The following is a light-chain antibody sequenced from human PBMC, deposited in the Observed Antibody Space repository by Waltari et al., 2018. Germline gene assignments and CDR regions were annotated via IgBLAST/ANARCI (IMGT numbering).Light chain of an antibody. Sequence: DIPMTQSPSSLSPSVGDRAILTCRASQAITTFLAWFQLKPGKAPKSLIYAASTLQTGVSSNFSGSGSGTDFTLTISSLQPGDCATYYCQQYSTFPPTFGGGTRVEI. CDR2: AAS. CDR3: QQYSTFPPT. V-gene: IGKV1-16*02. CDR1: QAITTF. J-gene: IGKJ4*01.